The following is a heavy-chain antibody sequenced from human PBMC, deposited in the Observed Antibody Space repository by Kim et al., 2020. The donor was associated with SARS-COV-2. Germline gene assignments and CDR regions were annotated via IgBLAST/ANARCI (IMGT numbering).Heavy chain of an antibody. V-gene: IGHV1-3*01. CDR2: INAGNGIT. Sequence: ASVKVSCKASGYTFTTYGIHWVRQAPGQRLEWLGWINAGNGITKYSQQFQGRVTITRDTSATTAYMDLSSLRFNDTSVYYCARDGKGYYLDVWGKASTVT. CDR1: GYTFTTYG. J-gene: IGHJ6*03. CDR3: ARDGKGYYLDV.